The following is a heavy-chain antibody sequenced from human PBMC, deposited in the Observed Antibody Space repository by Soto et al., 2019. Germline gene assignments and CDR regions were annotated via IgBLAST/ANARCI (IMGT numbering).Heavy chain of an antibody. V-gene: IGHV1-69*13. CDR3: AASHLGFGEVINWFDP. J-gene: IGHJ5*02. Sequence: SVKVSCKASGGTFSSYAISWVRQAPGQGLEWMGGIIPIFGTANYAQKFQGRVTITADESTSTAYMELSSLRSEDTAVYYCAASHLGFGEVINWFDPWGQGTRVTVSS. CDR1: GGTFSSYA. CDR2: IIPIFGTA. D-gene: IGHD3-10*01.